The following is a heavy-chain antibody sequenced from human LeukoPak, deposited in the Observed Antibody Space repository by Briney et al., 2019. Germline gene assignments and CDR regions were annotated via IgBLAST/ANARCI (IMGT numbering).Heavy chain of an antibody. Sequence: PGGSLRLSCAASGFTVSSNYMSWVRQAPGKGLEWVSVIYSGGSTYYADSVKGRFTISRDNSKNTLYLQMNSLRAEDTAVYYCARGDSIAAAEWYFDYWGQGTLVTVSS. V-gene: IGHV3-53*01. J-gene: IGHJ4*02. CDR2: IYSGGST. CDR3: ARGDSIAAAEWYFDY. CDR1: GFTVSSNY. D-gene: IGHD6-13*01.